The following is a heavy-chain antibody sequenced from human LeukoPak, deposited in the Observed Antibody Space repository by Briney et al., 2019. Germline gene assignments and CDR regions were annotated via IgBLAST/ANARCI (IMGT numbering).Heavy chain of an antibody. J-gene: IGHJ3*02. Sequence: SETLSLTCTVSGGSISSHYWSWIRQPPGKGLEWIGYIYYSGSTNYNPSLKSRVTISVDTSKNQFSLKLSSVTAADTAVYYCARDFSYDSSGYYPDAFDIWGQGTMVTVSS. CDR1: GGSISSHY. D-gene: IGHD3-22*01. CDR2: IYYSGST. CDR3: ARDFSYDSSGYYPDAFDI. V-gene: IGHV4-59*11.